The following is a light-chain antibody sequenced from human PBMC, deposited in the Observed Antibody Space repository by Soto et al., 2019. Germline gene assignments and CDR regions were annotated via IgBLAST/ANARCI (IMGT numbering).Light chain of an antibody. CDR3: QQYGSPVA. CDR1: QSVSSSY. Sequence: EIVLTQSPGTLSLSPGERATLSCRASQSVSSSYLAWYQQKPGQAPRLLIYGASSRATGIPDRFSGSGSGTDFTLNISRLEPEDFAVYYCQQYGSPVAFGQGTKVEIK. V-gene: IGKV3-20*01. CDR2: GAS. J-gene: IGKJ1*01.